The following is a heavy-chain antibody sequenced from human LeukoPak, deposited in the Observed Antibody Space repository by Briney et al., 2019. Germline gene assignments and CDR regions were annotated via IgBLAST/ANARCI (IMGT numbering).Heavy chain of an antibody. J-gene: IGHJ6*02. CDR3: ARFPSYYYGSGSYYYYYGMDV. CDR2: IYTSGST. D-gene: IGHD3-10*01. V-gene: IGHV4-4*07. CDR1: GGSISSYY. Sequence: SETLSLTCTVSGGSISSYYWSWIRQPAGKGLEWIGRIYTSGSTNYSPSLKSRVTMSVDTSKNQFSLKLSSVTAADTAVYYCARFPSYYYGSGSYYYYYGMDVWGQGTTVTVSS.